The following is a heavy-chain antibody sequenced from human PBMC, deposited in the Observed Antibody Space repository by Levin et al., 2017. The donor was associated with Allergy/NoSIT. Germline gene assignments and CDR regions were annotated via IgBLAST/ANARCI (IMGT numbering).Heavy chain of an antibody. J-gene: IGHJ4*02. Sequence: PSETLSLTCAVYGGSFSGYYWSWIRQPPGKGLEWIGEINHSGSTNYNPSLKSRVTISVDTSKNQFSLKLSSVTAADTAVYYCARRRGYSCGHSDYWGQGTLVTVSS. CDR2: INHSGST. D-gene: IGHD5-18*01. CDR1: GGSFSGYY. V-gene: IGHV4-34*01. CDR3: ARRRGYSCGHSDY.